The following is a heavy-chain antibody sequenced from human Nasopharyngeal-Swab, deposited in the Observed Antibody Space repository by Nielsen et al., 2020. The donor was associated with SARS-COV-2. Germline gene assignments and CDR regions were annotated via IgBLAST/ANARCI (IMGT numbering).Heavy chain of an antibody. J-gene: IGHJ3*02. CDR3: AGHLGAAVAPMGAFDI. Sequence: GGSLRLSCAASGFTFSSYEMNWVRQAPGKGLEWISYINSGDIGDSTKEYADSVKGRFTISRDNAKNSVFLQMNSLRAEDTAMYYCAGHLGAAVAPMGAFDIWGQGTMVTVSS. CDR1: GFTFSSYE. CDR2: INSGDIGDSTK. D-gene: IGHD6-19*01. V-gene: IGHV3-48*03.